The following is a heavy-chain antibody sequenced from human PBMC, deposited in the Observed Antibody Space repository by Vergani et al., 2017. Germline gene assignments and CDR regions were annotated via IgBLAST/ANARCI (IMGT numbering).Heavy chain of an antibody. CDR2: IYYSGST. Sequence: QVQLQESGPGLVKPSQTLSLTCTVSGGSISSGGYYWSWIRQHPGKGLEWIGYIYYSGSTYYHPSLKSRVTISVDTSKNQLSLKLSSVTAADTAVYYCARGAGDCSSTSCSEGGVQHWGQGTLVTVSS. D-gene: IGHD2-2*01. CDR3: ARGAGDCSSTSCSEGGVQH. V-gene: IGHV4-31*03. CDR1: GGSISSGGYY. J-gene: IGHJ1*01.